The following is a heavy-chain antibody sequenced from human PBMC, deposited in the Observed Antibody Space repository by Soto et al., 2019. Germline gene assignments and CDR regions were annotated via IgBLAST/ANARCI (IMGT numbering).Heavy chain of an antibody. V-gene: IGHV3-30-3*01. CDR1: GFSFSISP. D-gene: IGHD7-27*01. J-gene: IGHJ4*02. Sequence: GGSLRLSCAASGFSFSISPMHWVRQAPGKGPEWVALISYDGTNKFYADSVKGRFTISRDNSKSTLYLQVDSLRPEDAAVYYCARDPKTSGGQHWAFNYFDSWGQGTLVPV. CDR2: ISYDGTNK. CDR3: ARDPKTSGGQHWAFNYFDS.